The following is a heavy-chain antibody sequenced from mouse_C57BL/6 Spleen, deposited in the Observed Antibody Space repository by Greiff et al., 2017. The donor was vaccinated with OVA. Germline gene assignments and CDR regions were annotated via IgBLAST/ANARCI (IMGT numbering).Heavy chain of an antibody. D-gene: IGHD3-2*02. J-gene: IGHJ3*01. Sequence: LQESGPELVKPGASVKISCKASGYAFSSSWMNWVKQRPGKGLEWIGRIYPGDGDTNYNGKFKGKATLTADKSSSTAYMQLSSLTSEDSAVYFCARSDSSGYGAWFAYWGQGTLVTVSA. CDR2: IYPGDGDT. V-gene: IGHV1-82*01. CDR1: GYAFSSSW. CDR3: ARSDSSGYGAWFAY.